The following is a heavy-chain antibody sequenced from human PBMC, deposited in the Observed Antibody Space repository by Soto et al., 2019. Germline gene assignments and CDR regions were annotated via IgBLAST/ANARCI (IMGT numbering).Heavy chain of an antibody. CDR2: IHYAGNT. CDR1: GGSISSGGFS. J-gene: IGHJ3*02. V-gene: IGHV4-30-2*01. CDR3: ARSYCGGDCYSDFDAFDI. D-gene: IGHD2-21*02. Sequence: SETLSLTCAVSGGSISSGGFSWSWIRQPPGKGLEWIGYIHYAGNTYYNPSLKGRVTISVDRSKNQFSLELYSVAAADTAVYYCARSYCGGDCYSDFDAFDIWGHGTPVTVSS.